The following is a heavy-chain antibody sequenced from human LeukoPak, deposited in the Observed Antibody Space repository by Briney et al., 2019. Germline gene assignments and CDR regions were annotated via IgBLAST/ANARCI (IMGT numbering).Heavy chain of an antibody. V-gene: IGHV1-69*05. CDR1: GGTFSSYA. D-gene: IGHD4-17*01. CDR2: IIPIFGTA. J-gene: IGHJ5*02. Sequence: ASVKVSCKASGGTFSSYAISWVRQAPGQGLEWMGGIIPIFGTANYAQEFQGRVTITTDESTSTAYMELSSLRSEDTAVYYCARLADYEDDRFDPWGQGTLVTVSS. CDR3: ARLADYEDDRFDP.